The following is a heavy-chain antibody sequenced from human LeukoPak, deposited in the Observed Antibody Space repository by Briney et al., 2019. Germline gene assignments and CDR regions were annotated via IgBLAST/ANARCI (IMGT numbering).Heavy chain of an antibody. CDR2: ISYDGSNK. J-gene: IGHJ4*02. Sequence: GRSLRLSCAASGFIFSSYAMHWVRQAPGKGLEWVAVISYDGSNKYYADSVKGRFTISRDNSKNTLFLQMNSLRADDTAVYYCARDSYGDYYFDYWGQGTLVTVSS. V-gene: IGHV3-30*04. CDR1: GFIFSSYA. CDR3: ARDSYGDYYFDY. D-gene: IGHD4-17*01.